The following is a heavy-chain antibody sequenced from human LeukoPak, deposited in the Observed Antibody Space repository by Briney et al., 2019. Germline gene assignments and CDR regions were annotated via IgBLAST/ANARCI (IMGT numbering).Heavy chain of an antibody. CDR2: IYTSEST. J-gene: IGHJ4*02. CDR1: GGSISSSNYY. D-gene: IGHD3/OR15-3a*01. V-gene: IGHV4-61*02. Sequence: SETLSLTCSVSGGSISSSNYYWSWIRQPAGKGLEWIGRIYTSESTNYNPSLKSRVTISVDTSRNQFSLKLSSVTAADTAVYYCARHLRWRTSFSPFDYWGQGTLVTVSS. CDR3: ARHLRWRTSFSPFDY.